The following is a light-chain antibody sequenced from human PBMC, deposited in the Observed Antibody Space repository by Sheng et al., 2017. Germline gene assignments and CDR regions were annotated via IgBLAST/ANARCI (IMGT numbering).Light chain of an antibody. CDR3: QQYYTLPQD. CDR2: GAS. Sequence: EIVLTQSPGTLSLSPGERATLSCRASQSVSSSYLAWYQQKPGQAPRLLIYGASSRATGIPDRFSGSGSGTDFTLTISSLQPDDFATYYCQQYYTLPQDFGPGTKVDIK. J-gene: IGKJ3*01. V-gene: IGKV3-20*01. CDR1: QSVSSSY.